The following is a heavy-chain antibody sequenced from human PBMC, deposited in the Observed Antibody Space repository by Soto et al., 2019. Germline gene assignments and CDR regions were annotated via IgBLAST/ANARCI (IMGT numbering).Heavy chain of an antibody. Sequence: QVQLVESGGGVVQPGRSLRLSCAASGFTFSSYGMHWVRQAPGKGLEWVAVIWYDGSNKYYADSVKGRFTISRDNSKNTLYLQMNSLRAEDTAVYYCARAIAVAGPSDYFDYWCQGTLVTVSS. CDR1: GFTFSSYG. D-gene: IGHD6-19*01. J-gene: IGHJ4*02. CDR3: ARAIAVAGPSDYFDY. V-gene: IGHV3-33*01. CDR2: IWYDGSNK.